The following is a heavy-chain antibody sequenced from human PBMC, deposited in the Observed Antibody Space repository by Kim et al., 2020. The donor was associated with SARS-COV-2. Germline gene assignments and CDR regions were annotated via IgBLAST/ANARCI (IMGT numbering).Heavy chain of an antibody. V-gene: IGHV3-53*01. Sequence: YADSVKGQFPISRDNSKSTLFLQMNGLRTDDTAVYYCAGVDPGMMGFDYWGQGTLITVSS. J-gene: IGHJ4*02. CDR3: AGVDPGMMGFDY. D-gene: IGHD2-2*03.